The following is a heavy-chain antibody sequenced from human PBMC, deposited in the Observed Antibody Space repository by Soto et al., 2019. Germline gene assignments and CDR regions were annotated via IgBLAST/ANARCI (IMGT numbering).Heavy chain of an antibody. CDR2: ISAYNGNT. D-gene: IGHD3-10*01. CDR1: GYIFPSSG. V-gene: IGHV1-18*01. Sequence: QAQLVQSGAEVKKPGASVKVSCKASGYIFPSSGLSSVRQAPGQGLEWMGWISAYNGNTNYAQKLQGRVTMTTDTSTSTAYMELRSLRPDDTAVYYCARDSRFGELLIWGQGTLVTVSS. CDR3: ARDSRFGELLI. J-gene: IGHJ4*02.